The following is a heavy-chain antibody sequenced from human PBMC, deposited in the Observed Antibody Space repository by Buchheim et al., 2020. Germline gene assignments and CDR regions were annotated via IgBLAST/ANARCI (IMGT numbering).Heavy chain of an antibody. Sequence: QITLKESGPTLVKPTQTLTLTCSFSGFSLNTNGVGVGWIRQPPGKALECLGFIYWDDYHQYSPSLKNRLTIIKDTSRNHVVLTMTNMDPADTATYYCAHTIEIPRRASSNFYPYYHGMDVWGQGTT. CDR3: AHTIEIPRRASSNFYPYYHGMDV. D-gene: IGHD2-2*01. V-gene: IGHV2-5*02. CDR1: GFSLNTNGVG. J-gene: IGHJ6*02. CDR2: IYWDDYH.